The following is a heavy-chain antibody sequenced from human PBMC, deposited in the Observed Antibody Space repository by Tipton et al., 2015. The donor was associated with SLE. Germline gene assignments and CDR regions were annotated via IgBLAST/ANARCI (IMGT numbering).Heavy chain of an antibody. CDR2: INHSGST. D-gene: IGHD5-12*01. Sequence: LRLSCAVYGGSFSGYYWSWIRQPPGKGLEWIAEINHSGSTNYNPSLKSRVTISVDTSKNQFSLKLSSVTAADTAVYYCAIGDSGRRFDYWGQGTLVTVSS. CDR1: GGSFSGYY. J-gene: IGHJ4*02. CDR3: AIGDSGRRFDY. V-gene: IGHV4-34*01.